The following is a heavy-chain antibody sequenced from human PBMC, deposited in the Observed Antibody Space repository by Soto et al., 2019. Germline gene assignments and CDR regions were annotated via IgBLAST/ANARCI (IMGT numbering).Heavy chain of an antibody. Sequence: GGSLRLSCAASGFTFSSYWMSWVRQAPGKGLEWVANIKQDGSEKYYVDSVKGRFTISRDNAKNSLYLQMNSLRAEDTAVYYCARGRNIAVAGITPYWGQGTLVTVSS. CDR2: IKQDGSEK. CDR3: ARGRNIAVAGITPY. CDR1: GFTFSSYW. V-gene: IGHV3-7*05. J-gene: IGHJ4*02. D-gene: IGHD6-19*01.